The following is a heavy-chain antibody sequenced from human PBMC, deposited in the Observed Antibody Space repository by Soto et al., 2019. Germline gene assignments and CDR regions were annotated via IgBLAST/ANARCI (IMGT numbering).Heavy chain of an antibody. Sequence: EVQLLESGGGLVQPGGSLRLSCAASGFTFKNQAMSWVRQTPGRGLQWVSAISGGSETTAYADPVKGRFTISRDNSKNTMYLQMNSLRAEDTAVYYCAKGGGGYSSTWGLKGDLSWGQGTLVTVSS. CDR1: GFTFKNQA. CDR2: ISGGSETT. D-gene: IGHD6-13*01. V-gene: IGHV3-23*01. J-gene: IGHJ5*02. CDR3: AKGGGGYSSTWGLKGDLS.